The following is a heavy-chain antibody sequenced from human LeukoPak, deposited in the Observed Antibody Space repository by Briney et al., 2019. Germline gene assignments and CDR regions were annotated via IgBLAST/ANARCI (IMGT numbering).Heavy chain of an antibody. CDR2: IYSNSDT. V-gene: IGHV3-66*01. Sequence: GGSLRLSCAASGITVSNNYVTWVRQAPGKGLEWVSIIYSNSDTYYADSVKGRFTISRDNSQNTLYLQMNSLRVEDTAVYYCAVYVHWGQGTLVTVSS. J-gene: IGHJ4*02. D-gene: IGHD3-10*02. CDR1: GITVSNNY. CDR3: AVYVH.